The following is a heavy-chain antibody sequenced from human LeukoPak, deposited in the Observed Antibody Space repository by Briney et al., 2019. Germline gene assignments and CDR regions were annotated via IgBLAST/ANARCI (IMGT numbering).Heavy chain of an antibody. V-gene: IGHV3-21*01. CDR1: RFTFSSYS. Sequence: GGSLRLSCAASRFTFSSYSMNWVRQAPGKGLEWVSSISSSGSYIYYADSVKGRFTISRDNAKNSLYLQMNSLRAEDTAVYYCASDHPSGRGIAVAGLDYWGQGTLVTVSS. D-gene: IGHD6-19*01. CDR3: ASDHPSGRGIAVAGLDY. CDR2: ISSSGSYI. J-gene: IGHJ4*02.